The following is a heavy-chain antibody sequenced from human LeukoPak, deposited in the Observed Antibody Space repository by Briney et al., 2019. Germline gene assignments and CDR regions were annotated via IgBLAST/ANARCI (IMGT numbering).Heavy chain of an antibody. V-gene: IGHV3-23*01. CDR1: GFTFTRYA. J-gene: IGHJ4*02. CDR2: VADSGQTT. D-gene: IGHD3-22*01. Sequence: PGGSLRLSCAASGFTFTRYAMSWVRQAPGKGLEWVSSVADSGQTTSYADSVKGQFTISRDNSKNTVYLQMNSLRAEDTAVYYCARARGADSSAYYFDYWGQGTLVTVSS. CDR3: ARARGADSSAYYFDY.